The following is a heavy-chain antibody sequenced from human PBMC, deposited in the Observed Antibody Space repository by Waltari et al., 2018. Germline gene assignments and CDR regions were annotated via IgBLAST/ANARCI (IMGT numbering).Heavy chain of an antibody. V-gene: IGHV1-69*02. CDR2: ISPSLGIA. CDR1: GGTFSSYT. D-gene: IGHD3-9*01. CDR3: ARSPRITIFTGGDAFDI. J-gene: IGHJ3*02. Sequence: QVQLVQSGAEVKKPGSSVKVSCKASGGTFSSYTISWVRQAPGQGLEWMGRISPSLGIANYAQKYQGRGTITADKSTSTAYMELSSLRSEDTAVYYCARSPRITIFTGGDAFDIWGQGTMVTVSS.